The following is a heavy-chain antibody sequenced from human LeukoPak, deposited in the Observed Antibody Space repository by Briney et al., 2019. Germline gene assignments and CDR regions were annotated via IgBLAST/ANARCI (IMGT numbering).Heavy chain of an antibody. CDR2: ITGSGDDT. J-gene: IGHJ4*02. Sequence: PGGSLRLSCAASGFSFNNYAMSWVRQVPGKGLEWVSAITGSGDDTYHADSVKGRFTISRDNAKNSLYLQMNSLRAEDTAVYYCARAHDYGDYWGQGTLVTVSS. V-gene: IGHV3-23*01. CDR1: GFSFNNYA. CDR3: ARAHDYGDY.